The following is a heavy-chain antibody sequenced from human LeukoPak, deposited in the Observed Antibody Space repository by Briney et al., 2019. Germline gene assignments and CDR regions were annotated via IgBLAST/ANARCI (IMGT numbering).Heavy chain of an antibody. J-gene: IGHJ6*03. CDR1: GGTFSSYA. CDR3: ARGPYCGGDCYSFGYYYYYMDV. CDR2: IIPILGIA. D-gene: IGHD2-21*01. V-gene: IGHV1-69*04. Sequence: SVKVSCKASGGTFSSYAISWVRQAPGQGLEWMGRIIPILGIANYAQKFQGRVTITADESTSTAYMELSSLSSEDTAVYYCARGPYCGGDCYSFGYYYYYMDVWGKGTTVTVSS.